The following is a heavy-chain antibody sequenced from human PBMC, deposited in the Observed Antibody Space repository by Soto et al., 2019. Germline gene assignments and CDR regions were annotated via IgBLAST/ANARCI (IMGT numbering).Heavy chain of an antibody. D-gene: IGHD3-22*01. J-gene: IGHJ6*02. CDR1: GFTFSSYS. V-gene: IGHV3-21*01. CDR2: ISSSSSYI. CDR3: ARDNYYDSSGYYHLRYYYYGMAV. Sequence: GGSLRLSCAASGFTFSSYSMNWVRQAPGKGLEWVSSISSSSSYIYYADSVKGRFTISRDNAKNSLYLQMNSLRAEDTAVYYCARDNYYDSSGYYHLRYYYYGMAVWGQGTTVTVSS.